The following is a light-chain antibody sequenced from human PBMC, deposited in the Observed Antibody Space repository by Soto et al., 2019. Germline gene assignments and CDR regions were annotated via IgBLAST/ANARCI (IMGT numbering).Light chain of an antibody. Sequence: DIQMTQSPSTLSASLGDRFTITCLASQSISSWLAWYQQKPGKAPKLLIYKASSLESGVPSRFSGSGSGTEFTLTISSLQPDDFATYYCQQYNSYSWTFGQGANVDIK. J-gene: IGKJ1*01. CDR3: QQYNSYSWT. CDR2: KAS. V-gene: IGKV1-5*03. CDR1: QSISSW.